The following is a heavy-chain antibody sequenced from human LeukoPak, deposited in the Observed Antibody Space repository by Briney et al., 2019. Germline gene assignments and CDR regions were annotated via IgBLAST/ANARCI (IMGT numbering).Heavy chain of an antibody. CDR3: ARHSDYYGSGSYYYYGMDV. V-gene: IGHV4-39*01. D-gene: IGHD3-10*01. CDR1: GASISSTSDY. CDR2: IYYSGST. J-gene: IGHJ6*02. Sequence: SETLSLTCTVSGASISSTSDYWGWIRQPPGKGLEWIGTIYYSGSTYYNPSLKSRVTMSVDTSKNQFSLKLSSVTAADTAVYYCARHSDYYGSGSYYYYGMDVWGQGTTVTVSS.